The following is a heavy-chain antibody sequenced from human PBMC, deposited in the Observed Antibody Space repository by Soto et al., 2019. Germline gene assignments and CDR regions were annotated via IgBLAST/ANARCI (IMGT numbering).Heavy chain of an antibody. D-gene: IGHD2-15*01. CDR3: VRVANGGLFEY. Sequence: PSETLSLTCTVSGGSVSSGSYYWSWIRQPPGKGLEWIGYIYYSGSTNYNPSLKSRVTISVDTSKNQFSLKLSSVTAADTAVYYCVRVANGGLFEYWGPGNMVTVSS. CDR2: IYYSGST. J-gene: IGHJ4*02. V-gene: IGHV4-61*01. CDR1: GGSVSSGSYY.